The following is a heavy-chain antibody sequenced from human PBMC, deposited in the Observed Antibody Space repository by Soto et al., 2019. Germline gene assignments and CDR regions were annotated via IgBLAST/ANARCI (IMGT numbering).Heavy chain of an antibody. J-gene: IGHJ3*02. D-gene: IGHD5-12*01. CDR2: IYYSGST. V-gene: IGHV4-59*01. CDR1: GGSISSYY. Sequence: KASETLSLTCTVSGGSISSYYWCWIRQPPGKGLEWIGYIYYSGSTNYNPSLKSRVTISVDTSKNQFSLKLSSVTAADTAVYYCARDPKGWLQSGKGPFDIWGQGTMVTVSS. CDR3: ARDPKGWLQSGKGPFDI.